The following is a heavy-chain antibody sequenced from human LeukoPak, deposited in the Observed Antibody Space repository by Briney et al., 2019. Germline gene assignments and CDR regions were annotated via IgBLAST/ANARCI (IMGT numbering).Heavy chain of an antibody. D-gene: IGHD4-23*01. Sequence: PSETLSLTCAVYGGSFSGYYWSWIRQPPGKGLEWIGEINHSGSTNYNPSLESRVTISADTSKSQFSLKLSSVTAADTSVYYCARGRAVTRDFDYWGQGTLVRVSS. CDR3: ARGRAVTRDFDY. V-gene: IGHV4-34*01. CDR2: INHSGST. J-gene: IGHJ4*02. CDR1: GGSFSGYY.